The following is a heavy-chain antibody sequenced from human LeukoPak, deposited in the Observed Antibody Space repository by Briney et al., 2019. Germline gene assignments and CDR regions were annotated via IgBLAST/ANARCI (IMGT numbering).Heavy chain of an antibody. CDR1: GFTFNGAW. D-gene: IGHD1-1*01. CDR2: LDPSGSQK. J-gene: IGHJ4*02. V-gene: IGHV3-7*01. CDR3: AIWTSGNF. Sequence: FTSSASGFTFNGAWLNWVRQAPGKVLEWVAKLDPSGSQKRYVDSVKGRFTISKDNPGTSLYLEMNSLRAEDTAIYYCAIWTSGNFWGQGTPVTVSS.